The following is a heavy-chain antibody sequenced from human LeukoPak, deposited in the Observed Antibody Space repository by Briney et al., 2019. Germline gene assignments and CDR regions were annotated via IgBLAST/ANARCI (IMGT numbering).Heavy chain of an antibody. Sequence: GGSLRLSCAASGFTFNSYGMHWVRQAPGKGLEWVAVIWYDGSNKYYADSVNGRFTISRDNSKNTLYLQMNSIRAEDTAVYYCAKDSAITMAHYFGYWGQGTLVTVSS. V-gene: IGHV3-33*06. J-gene: IGHJ4*02. CDR1: GFTFNSYG. D-gene: IGHD3-10*01. CDR3: AKDSAITMAHYFGY. CDR2: IWYDGSNK.